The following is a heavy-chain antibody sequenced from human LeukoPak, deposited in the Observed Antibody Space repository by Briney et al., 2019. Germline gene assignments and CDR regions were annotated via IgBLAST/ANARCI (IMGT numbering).Heavy chain of an antibody. CDR2: IYYSGST. D-gene: IGHD2-2*01. CDR3: ARVTRTGSGFDY. V-gene: IGHV4-31*03. J-gene: IGHJ4*02. Sequence: SETLSLTCTVSGGSISSGGYYWSWIRQHPGKGLEWIGYIYYSGSTYYNPSLKSRVTISVDTSKNQFSLKLSSVTAADTAVYYCARVTRTGSGFDYWGQGTLVTVSS. CDR1: GGSISSGGYY.